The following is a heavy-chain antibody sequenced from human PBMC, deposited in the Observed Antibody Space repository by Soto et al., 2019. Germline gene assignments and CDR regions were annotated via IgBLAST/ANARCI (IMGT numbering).Heavy chain of an antibody. J-gene: IGHJ4*02. CDR1: GGTFSSYT. D-gene: IGHD1-20*01. Sequence: QVQLVQSGAEVKKPGSSVKVSCKASGGTFSSYTISWVRQAPGQGLEWMGRIIPILGIANYAQKFQGRVTITADKCTSTGYMGLSSLRPEDTAVYCWARDSGITGPSGDYWGQGTLVTVSA. V-gene: IGHV1-69*08. CDR2: IIPILGIA. CDR3: ARDSGITGPSGDY.